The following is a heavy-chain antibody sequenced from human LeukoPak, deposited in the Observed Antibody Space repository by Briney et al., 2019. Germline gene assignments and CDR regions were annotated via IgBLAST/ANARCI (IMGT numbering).Heavy chain of an antibody. V-gene: IGHV5-10-1*01. CDR2: IDPSDSYT. CDR3: AGTGYCSSTSCHSWFDP. CDR1: GYSFITYW. D-gene: IGHD2-2*01. Sequence: RESLKISCKGSGYSFITYWINWVRQMPGKGLEWMGRIDPSDSYTNYSPSFQGHVTISADKSISTAYLQWSSLKASDTAMYYCAGTGYCSSTSCHSWFDPWGQGTLVTVSS. J-gene: IGHJ5*02.